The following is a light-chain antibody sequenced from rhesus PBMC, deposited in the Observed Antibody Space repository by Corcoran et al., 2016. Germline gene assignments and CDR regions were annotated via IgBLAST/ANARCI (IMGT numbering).Light chain of an antibody. CDR2: AAA. J-gene: IGKJ2*01. V-gene: IGKV1-18*01. CDR1: QGISSW. CDR3: QHGYNTPCS. Sequence: DIQMTQSPSSLSASVGDKVTITCRASQGISSWLAWYQQKPGKAPQLRIYAAATLQSGVPSRFSGSGSGTDYTLTISCLQPEYFATYYVQHGYNTPCSFGQGTKVEIE.